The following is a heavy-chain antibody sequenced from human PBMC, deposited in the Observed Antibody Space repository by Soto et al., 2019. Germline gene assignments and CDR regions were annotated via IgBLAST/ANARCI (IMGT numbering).Heavy chain of an antibody. D-gene: IGHD3-22*01. V-gene: IGHV4-31*03. J-gene: IGHJ4*02. CDR2: IYYSGST. Sequence: QVQLQESGPGLVKPSQTLSLTCTVSGGSISSGAYYWNWIRQHPGKGLEWIGYIYYSGSTYYNPSLKSRVTISVDTSKNQFSLKLSSVTAADTAVYYCARDSSGYSHFDYWGQGTLVTVSS. CDR1: GGSISSGAYY. CDR3: ARDSSGYSHFDY.